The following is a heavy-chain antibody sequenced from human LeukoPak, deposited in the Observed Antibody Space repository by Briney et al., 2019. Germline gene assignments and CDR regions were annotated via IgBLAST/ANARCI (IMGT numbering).Heavy chain of an antibody. J-gene: IGHJ3*02. CDR1: GSTFSSYA. CDR3: ARDGRYQVRYFDWLLSPHDAFDI. V-gene: IGHV3-30*04. D-gene: IGHD3-9*01. Sequence: PGGSLRLSCAASGSTFSSYAMHWVRQAPGKGLEWVAVISYDGSNKYYADSVKGRFTISRDNSKNTLYLQMNSLRAEDTAVYYRARDGRYQVRYFDWLLSPHDAFDIWGQGTMVTVSS. CDR2: ISYDGSNK.